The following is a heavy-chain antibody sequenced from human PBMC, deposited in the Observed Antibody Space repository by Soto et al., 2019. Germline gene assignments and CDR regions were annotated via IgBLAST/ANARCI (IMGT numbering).Heavy chain of an antibody. Sequence: SETLSLTCTVSGGSISTYYWSWIRQPPGKGLEWIGHIYYSGSTSHNSSLKGRVTMSVDTSKNQFSLKLSSVTAADTAVYYCSRSPAYSHGGFDYWGQGALVTVSS. V-gene: IGHV4-59*01. CDR2: IYYSGST. D-gene: IGHD2-21*01. CDR3: SRSPAYSHGGFDY. J-gene: IGHJ4*02. CDR1: GGSISTYY.